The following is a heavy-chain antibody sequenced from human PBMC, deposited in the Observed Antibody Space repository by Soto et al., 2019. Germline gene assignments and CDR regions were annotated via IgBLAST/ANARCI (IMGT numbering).Heavy chain of an antibody. CDR3: ASSPPMVYYDFWSGYQTDY. V-gene: IGHV3-53*04. CDR2: IYSGGST. J-gene: IGHJ4*02. Sequence: EVQLVESGGGLVQPGGSLRLSCAASGFSVSRKYMSWVRQAPGKGLEWVSVIYSGGSTYYADSVKGRFTISRHNSKNTLYLQMNSLRAEDTAVYYCASSPPMVYYDFWSGYQTDYWGQGTLVTVSS. D-gene: IGHD3-3*01. CDR1: GFSVSRKY.